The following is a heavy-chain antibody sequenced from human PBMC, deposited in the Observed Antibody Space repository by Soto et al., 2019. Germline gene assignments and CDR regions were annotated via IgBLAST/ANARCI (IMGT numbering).Heavy chain of an antibody. Sequence: ASVKVSCKASGYTFTSYGISWVRQAPGQGLEWMGWISAYNGNTNYAQKLQGRVTMTTDTSTSTAYMGLRSLRSDDTAVYYCARDTPSYDYVWGSYQSFDYWGQGTLVTAPQ. D-gene: IGHD3-16*02. CDR3: ARDTPSYDYVWGSYQSFDY. CDR1: GYTFTSYG. J-gene: IGHJ4*02. CDR2: ISAYNGNT. V-gene: IGHV1-18*01.